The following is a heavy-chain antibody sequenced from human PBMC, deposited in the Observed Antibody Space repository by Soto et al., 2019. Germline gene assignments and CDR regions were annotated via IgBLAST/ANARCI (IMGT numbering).Heavy chain of an antibody. CDR1: RGSLSGYY. D-gene: IGHD1-26*01. CDR2: INHSGNT. Sequence: SETLSLTCAVYRGSLSGYYWSWIRQPPGKALEWIGEINHSGNTNYNPSLKSRVTMSVDTSKNQLFLNLSSVTAADTATYYCARHHVRGRTIAGAAEFWGQGTLVTVSS. CDR3: ARHHVRGRTIAGAAEF. J-gene: IGHJ4*02. V-gene: IGHV4-34*01.